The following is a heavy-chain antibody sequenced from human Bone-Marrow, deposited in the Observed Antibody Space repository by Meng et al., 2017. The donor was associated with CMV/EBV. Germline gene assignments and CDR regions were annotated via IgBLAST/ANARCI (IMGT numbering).Heavy chain of an antibody. CDR2: IIPIFGTA. D-gene: IGHD6-13*01. J-gene: IGHJ4*02. CDR1: GGTFSSYA. CDR3: ARGRRRYSSSWGGFDY. V-gene: IGHV1-69*05. Sequence: SVKVSCKASGGTFSSYAISWVRQAPGQGLEWMGGIIPIFGTANYAQKFQGRVTITTDESTSTAYMELSSLRSEDTAVYYCARGRRRYSSSWGGFDYWGQGTLVTVSS.